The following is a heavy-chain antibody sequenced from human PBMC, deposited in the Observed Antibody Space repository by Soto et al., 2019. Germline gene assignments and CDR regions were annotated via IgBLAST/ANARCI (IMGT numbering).Heavy chain of an antibody. CDR1: GGTFSSYA. Sequence: SVKVTCKASGGTFSSYAISWVRQAPGQGLEWMGGIIPIFGTANYAQKFQGRVTITADESTSTAYMELSSLGSEDTAVYYCARRYYYDSSGYPPDYWGQGTLVTVSS. V-gene: IGHV1-69*13. J-gene: IGHJ4*02. CDR3: ARRYYYDSSGYPPDY. D-gene: IGHD3-22*01. CDR2: IIPIFGTA.